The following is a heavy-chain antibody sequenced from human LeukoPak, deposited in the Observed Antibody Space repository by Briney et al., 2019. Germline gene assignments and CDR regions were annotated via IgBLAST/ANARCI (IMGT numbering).Heavy chain of an antibody. J-gene: IGHJ6*02. CDR3: ARHLSSVVAAFAAYYYGMVV. V-gene: IGHV4-39*01. CDR2: IYYSGST. Sequence: SETLSLTCTVSGGSISSSSYYWGWIRQPPGKGLEWIGIIYYSGSTYYNPSLKSRVTISVDTSKNQFSLKLSSVTAADTAVYYCARHLSSVVAAFAAYYYGMVVWGQGTTVTVSS. D-gene: IGHD2-15*01. CDR1: GGSISSSSYY.